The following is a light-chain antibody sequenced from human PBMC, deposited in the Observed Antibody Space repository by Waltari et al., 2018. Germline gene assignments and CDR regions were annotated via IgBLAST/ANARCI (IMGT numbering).Light chain of an antibody. CDR1: QSLRRTT. V-gene: IGKV3D-15*01. J-gene: IGKJ1*01. CDR2: GTS. Sequence: VMTQSPATLSLSPGDSAIVSCRASQSLRRTTFAWFQQKPGQPPRLLTYGTSTRAAGIPDRFSGSGSGTDFSLTISNLQPEEFATYYCQQYDYWPWTFGQGTRVE. CDR3: QQYDYWPWT.